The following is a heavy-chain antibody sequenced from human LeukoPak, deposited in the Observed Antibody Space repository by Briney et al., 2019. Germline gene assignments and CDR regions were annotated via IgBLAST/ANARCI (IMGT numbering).Heavy chain of an antibody. CDR3: ARDRLRLGYERTNWFDP. D-gene: IGHD2-15*01. J-gene: IGHJ5*02. V-gene: IGHV1-2*02. CDR1: GYTFTGYY. Sequence: ASVKVSCKASGYTFTGYYIHWVRQAPGQGLEWMGWINPNSGGTNYAQKFQNRVTMTRDTSISTAYMELGRLRSDDTAVYYCARDRLRLGYERTNWFDPWGQGTLVTVSS. CDR2: INPNSGGT.